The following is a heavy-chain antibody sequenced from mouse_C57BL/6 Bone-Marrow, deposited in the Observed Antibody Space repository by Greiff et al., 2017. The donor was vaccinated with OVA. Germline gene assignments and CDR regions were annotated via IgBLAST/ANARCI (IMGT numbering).Heavy chain of an antibody. J-gene: IGHJ3*01. D-gene: IGHD2-3*01. CDR1: GFNIKDYY. Sequence: VQLQQSGAELVKPGASVKLSCTASGFNIKDYYMHWVKQRTEQGLEWIGRIDPEDGEPKYAPKFQGKAPITADTSANTAYLQLSSLTSEDTAVYYCARRPFYDGYYWFAYWGQGTLVTVSA. CDR3: ARRPFYDGYYWFAY. V-gene: IGHV14-2*01. CDR2: IDPEDGEP.